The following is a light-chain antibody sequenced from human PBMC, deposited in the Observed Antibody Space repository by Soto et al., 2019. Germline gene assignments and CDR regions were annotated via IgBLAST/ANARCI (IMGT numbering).Light chain of an antibody. CDR2: SNN. CDR3: AAWDDSLNGSYV. CDR1: RSNSGSNT. J-gene: IGLJ1*01. Sequence: QSVLTQPPSTSGTPGQRVTSSCSGSRSNSGSNTVTWYQQLPGTAPKLLIYSNNQRPSGVPDRFSGSKSGTSASLAISGLQSEDEADYYCAAWDDSLNGSYVFGTGTKVTVL. V-gene: IGLV1-44*01.